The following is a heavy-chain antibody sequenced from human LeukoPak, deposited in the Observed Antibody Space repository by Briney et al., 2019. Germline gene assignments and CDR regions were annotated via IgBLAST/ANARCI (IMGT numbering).Heavy chain of an antibody. Sequence: GGSLRLSCAASGFTFSSHTMNWVRQAPGKGLEWVSSISSTSTSIYHADSVKGRFTISRDNTKNSLYLQMNSLRAEDTAVYYCARDHAFDYWGQGTLVTVSS. CDR1: GFTFSSHT. CDR2: ISSTSTSI. J-gene: IGHJ4*02. V-gene: IGHV3-21*01. CDR3: ARDHAFDY.